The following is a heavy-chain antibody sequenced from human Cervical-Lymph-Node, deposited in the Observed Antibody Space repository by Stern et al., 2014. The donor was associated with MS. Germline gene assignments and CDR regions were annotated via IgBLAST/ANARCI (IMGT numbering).Heavy chain of an antibody. CDR3: TALATGYNRD. V-gene: IGHV3-15*01. Sequence: EVQLVQSGGGLVNPGGSLRLSCAASGFTFSTAWMTWVRQAPGKGLEWVGRISTKAAGGTTQYAASVKGRFTISRADSKNTLYLQANSLKIEDTAIYYCTALATGYNRDWGQGTLVTVSS. J-gene: IGHJ4*02. D-gene: IGHD1-14*01. CDR2: ISTKAAGGTT. CDR1: GFTFSTAW.